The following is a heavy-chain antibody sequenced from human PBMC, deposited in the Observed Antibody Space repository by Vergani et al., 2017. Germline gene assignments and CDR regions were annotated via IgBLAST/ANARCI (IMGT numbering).Heavy chain of an antibody. CDR1: GFTFSSYD. Sequence: QVQLVESGGGVVQPGGSLRLSCAASGFTFSSYDMHWVRQAPGKGLEWVAFIRYDESNKYYADSGTGRFTISRDNSKNTLYLQMNSLRPEDTAVYYCASCSGSYPPLDWGQGTLVTVSS. J-gene: IGHJ4*02. CDR3: ASCSGSYPPLD. D-gene: IGHD1-26*01. CDR2: IRYDESNK. V-gene: IGHV3-30*02.